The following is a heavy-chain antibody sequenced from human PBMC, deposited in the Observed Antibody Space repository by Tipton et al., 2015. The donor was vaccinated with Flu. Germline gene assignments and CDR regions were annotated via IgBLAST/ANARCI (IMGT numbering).Heavy chain of an antibody. CDR2: IYTTGST. D-gene: IGHD3-10*01. J-gene: IGHJ4*02. V-gene: IGHV4-61*02. CDR1: GGSISSGSYY. Sequence: TLSLTCTVSGGSISSGSYYWSWIRQPAGKGLEWIGRIYTTGSTNYNPSLKSRVTISADTSKNKFSLELRSVTAAETAVYYCARIYYYGSGDYYLDSWGQGTLVTVSS. CDR3: ARIYYYGSGDYYLDS.